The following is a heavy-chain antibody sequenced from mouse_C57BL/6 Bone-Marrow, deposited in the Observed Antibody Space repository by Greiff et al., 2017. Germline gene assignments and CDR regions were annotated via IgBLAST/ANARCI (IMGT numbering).Heavy chain of an antibody. V-gene: IGHV5-9*01. Sequence: EVQGVESGGGLVKPGGSLKLSCAASGFTFSSYTMSWVRQTPEKRLEWVATISGGGGNTYYPDSVKGRFTISRDTAKNTLYLQMRSLRSEDTALYYCARTYYAMDYWGQGTSVTVSS. CDR1: GFTFSSYT. CDR2: ISGGGGNT. J-gene: IGHJ4*01. CDR3: ARTYYAMDY.